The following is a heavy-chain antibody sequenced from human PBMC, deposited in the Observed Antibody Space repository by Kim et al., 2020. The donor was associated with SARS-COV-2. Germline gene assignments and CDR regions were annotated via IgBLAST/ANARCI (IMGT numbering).Heavy chain of an antibody. CDR1: GGSFSGYY. Sequence: SETLSLTCAVYGGSFSGYYWSWIRQPPGKGLEWIGEINHSGSTNYNPSLKSRVTISVDTSKNQFSLKLSSVTAADTAVYYCARIAGHYYDSSGYYYAGLYVKYFQHWGQGTLVTVSS. V-gene: IGHV4-34*01. J-gene: IGHJ1*01. D-gene: IGHD3-22*01. CDR3: ARIAGHYYDSSGYYYAGLYVKYFQH. CDR2: INHSGST.